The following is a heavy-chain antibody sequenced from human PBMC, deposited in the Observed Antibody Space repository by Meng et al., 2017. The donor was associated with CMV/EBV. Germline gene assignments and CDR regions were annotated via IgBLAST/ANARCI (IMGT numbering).Heavy chain of an antibody. Sequence: GESLKISWAASGFTFSSYWMSWVRPAPGKGLEWGVNIKQDGSQKYYVDSVKGRFTSSKDNAQNSLYLQMISLRAEDAAVYYCAGGYNWFDPWGQGPLVTVSS. CDR1: GFTFSSYW. CDR2: IKQDGSQK. CDR3: AGGYNWFDP. V-gene: IGHV3-7*01. J-gene: IGHJ5*02.